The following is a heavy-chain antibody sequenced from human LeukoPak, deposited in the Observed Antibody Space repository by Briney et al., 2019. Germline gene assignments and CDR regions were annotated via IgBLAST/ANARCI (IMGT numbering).Heavy chain of an antibody. CDR2: IIPIFGTA. J-gene: IGHJ6*04. D-gene: IGHD3-10*01. Sequence: SVKVSCKASGGTFSSYAISCARQAPGQGLEWMGGIIPIFGTANYAQKFQGRVTITADESTSTAYMELSSLRSEDTAVYYCARADMVRGVHPYYYYGMDVWGKGTTVTVSS. CDR1: GGTFSSYA. CDR3: ARADMVRGVHPYYYYGMDV. V-gene: IGHV1-69*13.